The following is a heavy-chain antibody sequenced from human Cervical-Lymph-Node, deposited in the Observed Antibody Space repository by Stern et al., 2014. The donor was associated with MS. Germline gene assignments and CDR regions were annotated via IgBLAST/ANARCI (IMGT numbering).Heavy chain of an antibody. CDR3: ARGGYPDAFDI. V-gene: IGHV1-18*01. D-gene: IGHD5-12*01. Sequence: VQLVESGAEVTKPGASVTVSCKASGYTFSSYGINWGRQAPGQGLEWMGWISAYSRNTDYAQKLQGRVTMTTDTSTSTAYMELRSLRSDDTAVYYCARGGYPDAFDIWGQGTMVTVSS. J-gene: IGHJ3*02. CDR2: ISAYSRNT. CDR1: GYTFSSYG.